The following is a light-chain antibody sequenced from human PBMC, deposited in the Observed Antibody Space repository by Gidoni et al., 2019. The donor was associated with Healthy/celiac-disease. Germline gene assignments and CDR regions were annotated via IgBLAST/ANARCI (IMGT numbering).Light chain of an antibody. CDR2: LGS. V-gene: IGKV2-28*01. CDR1: QSLLHSNGYNY. Sequence: DIVMTQSPLSLPVTPGGPASISCRSSQSLLHSNGYNYLDWYLQKPGQSPQLLIYLGSTRASGVPDRFRGSGSGTDFTLKISRVEAEDVGVYDCMQALQTPRTFGQGTKVEIK. J-gene: IGKJ1*01. CDR3: MQALQTPRT.